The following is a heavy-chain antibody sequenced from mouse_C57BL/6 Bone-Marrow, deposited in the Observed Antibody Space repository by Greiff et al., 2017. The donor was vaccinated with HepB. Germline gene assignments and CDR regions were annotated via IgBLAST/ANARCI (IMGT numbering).Heavy chain of an antibody. D-gene: IGHD1-1*01. CDR2: ISYDGSN. CDR3: AGGITTVVAPPWFAY. J-gene: IGHJ3*01. CDR1: GYSITSGYY. V-gene: IGHV3-6*01. Sequence: EVQLQESGPGLVKPSQSLSLTCSVTGYSITSGYYWNWIRQFPGNKLEWMGYISYDGSNNYNPSLKNRISITRDTSKNQFFLKLNSVTTEDTATYYCAGGITTVVAPPWFAYWGQGTLVTVSA.